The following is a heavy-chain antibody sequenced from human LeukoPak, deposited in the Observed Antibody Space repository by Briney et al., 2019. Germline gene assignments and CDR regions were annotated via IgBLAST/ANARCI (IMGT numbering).Heavy chain of an antibody. Sequence: PSETLSLTCAVYGGSFSGYYWSWIRQPPGKGLEWIGEINHSGSTKYNPSLKSRVTISVDTSKNQFSLKLSSVTAADTAVYYCARLGCSSTSCLFDYWGQGTLVTVSS. D-gene: IGHD2-2*01. CDR3: ARLGCSSTSCLFDY. V-gene: IGHV4-34*01. CDR2: INHSGST. J-gene: IGHJ4*02. CDR1: GGSFSGYY.